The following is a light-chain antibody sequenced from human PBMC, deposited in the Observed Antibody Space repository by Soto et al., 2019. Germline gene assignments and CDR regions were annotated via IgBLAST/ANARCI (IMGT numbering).Light chain of an antibody. CDR2: GAS. Sequence: TPDPDTLSLPAVERDTLSCRSSQSVSSSYLAWYQQKPGQAPRLLIYGASSRATGIPDRFSGSGSGTDFTLTISRLEPEDFAVYYCQQYGSSPRTFGQGTKVDIK. CDR1: QSVSSSY. V-gene: IGKV3-20*01. CDR3: QQYGSSPRT. J-gene: IGKJ1*01.